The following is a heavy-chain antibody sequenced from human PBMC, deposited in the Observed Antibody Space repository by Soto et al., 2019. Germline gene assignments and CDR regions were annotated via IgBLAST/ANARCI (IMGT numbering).Heavy chain of an antibody. Sequence: GGSLRLSCAASEFTFSNYAMSWVRQAPGKGLEWVSTISGNGVNTYYPDSVKGRFTISRDNSENTLYLQMNSLRAEDTAVYYCARMYCSSTSCQHFDYWGQGTQVTVSS. CDR3: ARMYCSSTSCQHFDY. J-gene: IGHJ4*02. CDR1: EFTFSNYA. V-gene: IGHV3-23*01. D-gene: IGHD2-2*01. CDR2: ISGNGVNT.